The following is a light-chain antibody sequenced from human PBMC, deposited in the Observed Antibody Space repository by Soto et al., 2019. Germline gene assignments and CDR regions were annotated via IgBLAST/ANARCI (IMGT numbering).Light chain of an antibody. CDR1: QNVNNW. J-gene: IGKJ1*01. CDR2: DAS. CDR3: QRYNSYSRT. Sequence: DIQMTQSPSTLSAAVVEGVAITCLASQNVNNWVAWYQQKPGKAPRFLIYDASSLESGVPSRFSGSGSGTDFTLTISSLQPDDFATYYCQRYNSYSRTFGQGTKVDIK. V-gene: IGKV1-5*01.